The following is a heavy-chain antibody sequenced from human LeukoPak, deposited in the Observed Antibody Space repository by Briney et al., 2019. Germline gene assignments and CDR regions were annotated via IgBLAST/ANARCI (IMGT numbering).Heavy chain of an antibody. J-gene: IGHJ4*02. V-gene: IGHV1-24*01. CDR3: ATAGDYEGLFDY. CDR1: GYTLTELS. D-gene: IGHD4-17*01. Sequence: ASVKVSRKVSGYTLTELSMHWVRQAPGKGLEWMGGFDPEDGETIYAQKFQGRVTMTEDTSTDTAYMELSSLRSEDTAVYYCATAGDYEGLFDYWGQGTLVTVSS. CDR2: FDPEDGET.